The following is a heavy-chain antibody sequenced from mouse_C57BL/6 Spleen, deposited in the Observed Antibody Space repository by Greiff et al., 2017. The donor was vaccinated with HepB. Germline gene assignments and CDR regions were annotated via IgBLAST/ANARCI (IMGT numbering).Heavy chain of an antibody. V-gene: IGHV1-59*01. CDR3: ARRRGELYWYFDV. J-gene: IGHJ1*03. Sequence: QVQLQQPGAELVRPGSSVKLSCKASGYTFTSYWMHWVKQRPGQGLEWIGVIDPSDSYTNYNQKFKGKATLTVDTSSSTAYMQLSSLTSEDSAVYYCARRRGELYWYFDVWGTGTTVTVSS. CDR1: GYTFTSYW. CDR2: IDPSDSYT.